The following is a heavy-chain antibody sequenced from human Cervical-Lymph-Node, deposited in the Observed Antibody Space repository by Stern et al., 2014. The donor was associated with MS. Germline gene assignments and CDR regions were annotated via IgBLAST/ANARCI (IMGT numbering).Heavy chain of an antibody. CDR1: GFTFNSYY. CDR3: ARGATKIGSPMSNHWYFDV. V-gene: IGHV1-46*02. J-gene: IGHJ2*01. Sequence: QVQLVQSGAEVKKPGASVTVSCQTSGFTFNSYYMHWVRQAPGQGLEWMGIIHPSGGGSSFSQTFQGRLTLTRDVSTSTFFMQLSSLRSEDTAVYYCARGATKIGSPMSNHWYFDVWGRGTLVNVFS. CDR2: IHPSGGGS. D-gene: IGHD3-10*02.